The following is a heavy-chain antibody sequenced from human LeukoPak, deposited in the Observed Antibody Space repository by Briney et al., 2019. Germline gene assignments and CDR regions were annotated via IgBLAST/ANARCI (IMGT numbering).Heavy chain of an antibody. CDR2: ISGSSGST. D-gene: IGHD5-18*01. CDR1: GLTFSSYA. V-gene: IGHV3-23*01. CDR3: AKKMYSGYSYAAEGGYFDY. Sequence: SGGSLRLSCAASGLTFSSYAMSWVRQAPGKGLEWVSAISGSSGSTYYADSVKGRFTISRDNSKNTLYLQMNSLRAEDTAVYYCAKKMYSGYSYAAEGGYFDYWGQGTLVTVSS. J-gene: IGHJ4*02.